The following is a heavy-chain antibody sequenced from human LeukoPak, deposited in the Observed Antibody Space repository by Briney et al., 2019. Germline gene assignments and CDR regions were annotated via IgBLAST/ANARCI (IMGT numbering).Heavy chain of an antibody. CDR3: AKVTSTGRYFDY. J-gene: IGHJ4*02. V-gene: IGHV3-9*01. Sequence: GGSLRLSCAASGFTFDDYAMHWVRQAPGKGLEWVSGISWNSGSIGYADSVKGRFTISGDNAKNSLYLQMNSLRAEDTALYYCAKVTSTGRYFDYWGQGTLVTVSS. CDR2: ISWNSGSI. CDR1: GFTFDDYA. D-gene: IGHD1-1*01.